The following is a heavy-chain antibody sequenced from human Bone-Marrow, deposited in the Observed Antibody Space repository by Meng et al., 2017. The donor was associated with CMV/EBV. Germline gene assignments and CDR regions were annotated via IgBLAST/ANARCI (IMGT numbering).Heavy chain of an antibody. CDR1: GFTFSSYS. CDR3: ARGKRSSALNP. CDR2: ISSSSSYI. D-gene: IGHD6-19*01. V-gene: IGHV3-21*01. Sequence: GESLKISCAASGFTFSSYSMNWVRQAPGKGLEWVSSISSSSSYIYYADSVKGRFTISRDNAKNSLYLQMNSLRAEDTAVYYCARGKRSSALNPWGQGILVTVSS. J-gene: IGHJ5*02.